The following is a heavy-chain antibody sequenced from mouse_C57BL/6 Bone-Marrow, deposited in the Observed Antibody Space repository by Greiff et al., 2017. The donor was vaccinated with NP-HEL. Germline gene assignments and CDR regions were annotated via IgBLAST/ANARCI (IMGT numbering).Heavy chain of an antibody. V-gene: IGHV1-59*01. Sequence: VQLQQPGAELVRPGTSVKLSCKASGYTFTSYWMHWVKQRPGQGLEWIGVIDPSDSYTNYNQKFKGKATLTVDTSSSTAYMQLSSLTSEDSAVYYCARRRMAPFAYWGQGTLVTVSA. J-gene: IGHJ3*01. CDR3: ARRRMAPFAY. D-gene: IGHD2-3*01. CDR2: IDPSDSYT. CDR1: GYTFTSYW.